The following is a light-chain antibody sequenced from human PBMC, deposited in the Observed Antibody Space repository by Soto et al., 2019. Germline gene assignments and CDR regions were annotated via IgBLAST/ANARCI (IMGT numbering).Light chain of an antibody. J-gene: IGLJ1*01. CDR1: NIGSKS. Sequence: SYELTQPPSVSVAPGKTARITCGGNNIGSKSVHWYQQKPGQAPVLVIFYDSDRPSGIPERFSGSNSGNTATLTISRVEAGDEADYYCQVWDSGSDHPAVFGSGTKLTVL. CDR2: YDS. CDR3: QVWDSGSDHPAV. V-gene: IGLV3-21*04.